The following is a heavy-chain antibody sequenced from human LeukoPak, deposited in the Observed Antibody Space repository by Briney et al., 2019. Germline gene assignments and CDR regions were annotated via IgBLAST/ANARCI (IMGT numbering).Heavy chain of an antibody. CDR1: GGSISSDY. J-gene: IGHJ4*02. D-gene: IGHD7-27*01. CDR3: ARDSPTGGFDY. CDR2: VYVTGST. V-gene: IGHV4-4*07. Sequence: SETLSLTCTVSGGSISSDYWSWIRQSAGKGLEWIGRVYVTGSTTYNPSLKSRVTMSLDTSKNQFSLRLSSVTAADTAIYHCARDSPTGGFDYWGQGTLVTVSS.